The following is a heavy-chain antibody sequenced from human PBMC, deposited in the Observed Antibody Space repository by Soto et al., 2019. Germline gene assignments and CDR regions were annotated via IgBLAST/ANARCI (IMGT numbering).Heavy chain of an antibody. J-gene: IGHJ6*02. CDR2: IWYDGSNK. V-gene: IGHV3-33*01. Sequence: SLRLSCAASGFTFSSYGMHWVRQAPGKGLEWVAVIWYDGSNKYYADSVKGRFTISRDNSKNTLYLQMNSLRAEDTAVYYCARGTAYCGGDCYSTYYYGMDVWGQGTTVTVSS. CDR3: ARGTAYCGGDCYSTYYYGMDV. D-gene: IGHD2-21*02. CDR1: GFTFSSYG.